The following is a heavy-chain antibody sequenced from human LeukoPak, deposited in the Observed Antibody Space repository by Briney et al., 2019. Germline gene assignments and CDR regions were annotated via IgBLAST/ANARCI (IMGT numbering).Heavy chain of an antibody. Sequence: SETLSLTCAVYGGSFSGYYWSWIRQPPGKGLEWIGEINHSGSTNYNPSLKSRVTISVDTSKNQFSLKLSSVTAADTAVYYCARDIAVAGSDYWGQGTLVTVSS. CDR1: GGSFSGYY. J-gene: IGHJ4*02. CDR3: ARDIAVAGSDY. D-gene: IGHD6-19*01. V-gene: IGHV4-34*01. CDR2: INHSGST.